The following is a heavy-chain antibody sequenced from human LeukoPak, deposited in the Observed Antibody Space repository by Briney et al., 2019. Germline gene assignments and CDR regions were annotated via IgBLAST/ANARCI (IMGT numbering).Heavy chain of an antibody. V-gene: IGHV1-18*01. Sequence: GASVKVSCKASGYTFTNYGISWVRQAPGQGLEWMGWIKTYNGSANYAQKLQGRVTMTTDTSTSTAYMELRSLRSDDTAVYYCARKDYGDSFDYWGQGTLVTVSS. CDR3: ARKDYGDSFDY. CDR2: IKTYNGSA. J-gene: IGHJ4*02. CDR1: GYTFTNYG. D-gene: IGHD4-17*01.